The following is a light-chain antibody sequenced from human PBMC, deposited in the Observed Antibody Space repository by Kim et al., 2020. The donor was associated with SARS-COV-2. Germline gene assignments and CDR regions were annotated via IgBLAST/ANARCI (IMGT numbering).Light chain of an antibody. Sequence: GDRVTITCRANQDIIKNLAWYQQKPGKPPKVLIYAASTLQSGVPSRFSGVGSGTDFALTISSLQPEDVATYYCQNYKSAPLTFGGGTKVDIK. CDR2: AAS. CDR1: QDIIKN. J-gene: IGKJ4*01. CDR3: QNYKSAPLT. V-gene: IGKV1-27*01.